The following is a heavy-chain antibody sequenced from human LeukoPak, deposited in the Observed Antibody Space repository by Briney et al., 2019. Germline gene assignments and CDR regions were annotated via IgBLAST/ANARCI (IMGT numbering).Heavy chain of an antibody. D-gene: IGHD6-6*01. CDR2: INPSGGST. CDR3: ARAIDRSSSYPLPSDY. J-gene: IGHJ4*02. CDR1: GYTFTSYY. Sequence: ASVKVSCKASGYTFTSYYMHWVRQAPGQGLEWMGIINPSGGSTSYAQKFQGRVTMTRDTSTSTVYMKLSSLRSEDTAVYYCARAIDRSSSYPLPSDYWGQGTLVTVSS. V-gene: IGHV1-46*01.